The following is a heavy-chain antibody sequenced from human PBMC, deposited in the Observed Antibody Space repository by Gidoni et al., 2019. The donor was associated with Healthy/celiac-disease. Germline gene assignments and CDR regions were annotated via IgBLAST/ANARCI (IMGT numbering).Heavy chain of an antibody. V-gene: IGHV1-2*02. CDR3: ARVAVTTWGGAFDI. J-gene: IGHJ3*02. D-gene: IGHD4-17*01. CDR2: INPNSGGT. CDR1: GYSFTGYS. Sequence: QVQLVQYGAEVKKPGASVKVYCKASGYSFTGYSMHWVRQAPGQGLEWMGWINPNSGGTNSAQQFQGRVTMTRDTSISTAYMELSRLRSDDTAVYYCARVAVTTWGGAFDIWGQGTMVTVSS.